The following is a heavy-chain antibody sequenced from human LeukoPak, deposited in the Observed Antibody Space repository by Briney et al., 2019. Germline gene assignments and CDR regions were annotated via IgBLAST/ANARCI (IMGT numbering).Heavy chain of an antibody. CDR3: TKASLAFGTKYFDP. D-gene: IGHD3-10*01. CDR2: MNPKSGNT. J-gene: IGHJ5*02. Sequence: ASVKVSCKVSGYSVTEVAIHWVRQTPGEGLEWMGWMNPKSGNTGYGQKFQGRVTMTRVTSITTAYMELRSLRSDDTAVYYCTKASLAFGTKYFDPWGQGTLVTVSS. CDR1: GYSVTEVA. V-gene: IGHV1-8*01.